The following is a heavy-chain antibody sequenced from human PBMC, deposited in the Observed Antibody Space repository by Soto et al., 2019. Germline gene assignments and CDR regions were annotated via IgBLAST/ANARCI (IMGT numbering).Heavy chain of an antibody. CDR2: ISWNSGSI. J-gene: IGHJ6*02. CDR3: AKDLYRGYSYGSLYYYYGMDV. V-gene: IGHV3-9*01. Sequence: EVQLVESGGGLVQPGRSLRLSCAASGFTFDDYAMHWVRQAPGKGLEWVSGISWNSGSIGYADSVKGRFTISRDNAKNSLYLQMNSLRAEDTALYYCAKDLYRGYSYGSLYYYYGMDVWGQGTTVTVSS. D-gene: IGHD5-18*01. CDR1: GFTFDDYA.